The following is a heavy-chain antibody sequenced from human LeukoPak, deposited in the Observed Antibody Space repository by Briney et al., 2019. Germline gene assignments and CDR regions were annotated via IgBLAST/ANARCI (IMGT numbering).Heavy chain of an antibody. V-gene: IGHV1-2*06. CDR1: GYTFTGYY. CDR3: ARGSPQTYFYGTSGTD. Sequence: ASVKVPCKASGYTFTGYYMHWVRQAPGQGLEWMGRINPNSGDTNYVQKFQGRVTMTRDTSINTAYMELSRLRSDDTAVYYCARGSPQTYFYGTSGTDWGQGTLVTVSS. J-gene: IGHJ4*02. D-gene: IGHD3-22*01. CDR2: INPNSGDT.